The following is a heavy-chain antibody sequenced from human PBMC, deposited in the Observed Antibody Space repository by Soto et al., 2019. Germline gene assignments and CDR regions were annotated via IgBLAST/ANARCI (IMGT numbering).Heavy chain of an antibody. CDR3: AKDLIAWWGASFGGMDV. CDR1: GFTFSSYG. J-gene: IGHJ6*02. V-gene: IGHV3-30*18. D-gene: IGHD2-15*01. Sequence: PGGSLRLSCAASGFTFSSYGMHWVRQAPGKVLEWVAVISYDGSNKYYADSVKGRFTISRDNSKNTLYLQMNSLRAEDTAVYYCAKDLIAWWGASFGGMDVWGQGTTVTVSS. CDR2: ISYDGSNK.